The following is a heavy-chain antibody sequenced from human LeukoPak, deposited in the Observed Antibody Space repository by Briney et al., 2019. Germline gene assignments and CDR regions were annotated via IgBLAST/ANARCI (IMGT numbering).Heavy chain of an antibody. CDR3: PKGLASTDFSHYYGMDI. J-gene: IGHJ6*04. Sequence: GGSLRLSCAASGFTFSNFGIYWVRQAPGKGLERVSFISFNGRNQYYAESVKGRFTMSRDNSRSTLYLQMNSLRREDTAIYYCPKGLASTDFSHYYGMDIWGTGTTVTVSS. CDR1: GFTFSNFG. D-gene: IGHD5-12*01. CDR2: ISFNGRNQ. V-gene: IGHV3-30*18.